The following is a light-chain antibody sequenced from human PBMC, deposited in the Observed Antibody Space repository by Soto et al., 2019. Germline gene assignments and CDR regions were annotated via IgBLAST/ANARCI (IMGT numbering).Light chain of an antibody. CDR3: QQLDSYPLT. CDR1: QSVHNNY. CDR2: GAS. V-gene: IGKV3-20*01. J-gene: IGKJ4*01. Sequence: EIVLTQSPGTLSLSPGERATLSCRASQSVHNNYLAWYQQKPGQAPRLLIYGASTRATGISDRFSGSGSGTDFTLTISGLEPEDVGVFYCQQLDSYPLTFGGGTKVEIK.